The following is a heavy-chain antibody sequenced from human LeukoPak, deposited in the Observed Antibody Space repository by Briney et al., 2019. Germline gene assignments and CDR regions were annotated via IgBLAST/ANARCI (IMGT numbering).Heavy chain of an antibody. D-gene: IGHD5-12*01. Sequence: ASVKVSCKASGYTFTGYYMHWVRQAPGQGLEWMGWINPNSGGTNYAQKFQGRVTMTRDTSISTAYMELSRLRSDDTAVYYCAGIGSGGYSGYEINFDYWGQGTLVTVSS. J-gene: IGHJ4*02. CDR3: AGIGSGGYSGYEINFDY. V-gene: IGHV1-2*02. CDR1: GYTFTGYY. CDR2: INPNSGGT.